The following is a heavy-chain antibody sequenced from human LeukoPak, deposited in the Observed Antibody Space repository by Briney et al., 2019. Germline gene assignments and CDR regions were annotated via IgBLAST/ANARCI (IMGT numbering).Heavy chain of an antibody. Sequence: PSETVSLTCGVSGGSFSGFCWTWLRQAPGKGLEWIAEISHLETNNTHTSLKSRVTMSVDTSKNQFSLTLKSVTAADTAVYYCTRGVNRRFYGAGRRNTWFAPWGQGTRVTVSP. CDR3: TRGVNRRFYGAGRRNTWFAP. V-gene: IGHV4-34*01. CDR1: GGSFSGFC. CDR2: ISHLETN. D-gene: IGHD3-10*01. J-gene: IGHJ5*02.